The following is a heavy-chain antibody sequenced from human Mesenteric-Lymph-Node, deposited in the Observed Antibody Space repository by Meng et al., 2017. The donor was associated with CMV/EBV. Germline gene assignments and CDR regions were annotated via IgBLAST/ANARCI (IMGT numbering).Heavy chain of an antibody. Sequence: SVKVSCKASGYTFTDYYMHWVRQAPGQGLEWMGGIIPIFGTANYAQKFQGRVTITTDESTSTAYMELSSLRSEDTAVYYCARGWELAGVDYWGQGTLVTVSS. D-gene: IGHD1-26*01. CDR3: ARGWELAGVDY. V-gene: IGHV1-69*05. CDR1: GYTFTDYY. J-gene: IGHJ4*02. CDR2: IIPIFGTA.